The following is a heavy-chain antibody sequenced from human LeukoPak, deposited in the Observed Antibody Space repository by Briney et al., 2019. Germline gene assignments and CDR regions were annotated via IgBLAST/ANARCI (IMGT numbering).Heavy chain of an antibody. CDR1: GYTFTSYG. J-gene: IGHJ4*02. CDR3: AREYQPEWDFLDSRTLDY. D-gene: IGHD6-13*01. CDR2: ISAYNGNT. Sequence: GASVKVSCKASGYTFTSYGISWVRQAPGQGLEWMGWISAYNGNTNYAQKLQGRVTMTTDTSTSTAYMELRSLRSDDTAVYYCAREYQPEWDFLDSRTLDYWGQGTLVTVSS. V-gene: IGHV1-18*01.